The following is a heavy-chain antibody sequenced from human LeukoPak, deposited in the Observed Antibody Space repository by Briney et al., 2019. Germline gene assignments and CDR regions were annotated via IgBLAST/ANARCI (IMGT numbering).Heavy chain of an antibody. Sequence: SETLSLTCTVSGGSISGYYWSWIRQPPGKGLEWIGYIYYSGSTDYNPALKSRVTISVDTSKYQISLNLRSVTAADADVYYCARGLHNCSGGSCYSGWFDPWGQGTLVTVSS. CDR2: IYYSGST. CDR1: GGSISGYY. CDR3: ARGLHNCSGGSCYSGWFDP. D-gene: IGHD2-15*01. J-gene: IGHJ5*02. V-gene: IGHV4-59*01.